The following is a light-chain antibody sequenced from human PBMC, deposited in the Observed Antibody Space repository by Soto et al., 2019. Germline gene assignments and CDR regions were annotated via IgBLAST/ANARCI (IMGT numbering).Light chain of an antibody. J-gene: IGKJ3*01. Sequence: DIQMTQSPSSLSASVGDRVTITCRASQGISNYLAWYQQKPGKVPKLLIYAASTLQSGVPSRFSGSGSGTDFTLTISSLQPEDVATYYCQKYNSAPPSITFGPWTKVDIK. V-gene: IGKV1-27*01. CDR1: QGISNY. CDR2: AAS. CDR3: QKYNSAPPSIT.